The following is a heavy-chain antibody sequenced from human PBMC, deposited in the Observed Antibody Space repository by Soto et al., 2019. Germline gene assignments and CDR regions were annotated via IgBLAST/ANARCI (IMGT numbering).Heavy chain of an antibody. V-gene: IGHV4-31*03. CDR2: IYYSGST. CDR3: ARARGNSVHYYFDY. Sequence: PSETLSLTCTVSGGSISSGGYYWSLIRQHPGKGLEWIGYIYYSGSTYYNPSLKSRVTISVDTSKNQFSLKLSSVTAADTAVYYCARARGNSVHYYFDYWGQGTLVTVSS. D-gene: IGHD2-21*02. J-gene: IGHJ4*02. CDR1: GGSISSGGYY.